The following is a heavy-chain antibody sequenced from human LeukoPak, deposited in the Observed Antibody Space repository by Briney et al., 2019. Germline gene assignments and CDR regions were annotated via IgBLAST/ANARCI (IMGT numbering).Heavy chain of an antibody. V-gene: IGHV4-34*01. CDR1: GGSFSGYY. CDR2: INHSGST. D-gene: IGHD3-10*01. Sequence: PSETLSLTCAVYGGSFSGYYWSWIRQPPGKGLEWIGEINHSGSTNYNPSLKSRVTISVDTSKNQFSLKLSSVTAADTAVYYCASKMTSYHRPVYYYYGMDVWGQGTTVTVSS. J-gene: IGHJ6*02. CDR3: ASKMTSYHRPVYYYYGMDV.